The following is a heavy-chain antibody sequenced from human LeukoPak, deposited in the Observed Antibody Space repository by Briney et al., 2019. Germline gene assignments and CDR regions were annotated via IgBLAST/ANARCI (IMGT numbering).Heavy chain of an antibody. CDR1: SGSIRFSSYY. V-gene: IGHV4-39*07. Sequence: PSETLSLTCTVSSGSIRFSSYYWSWIRQPPGKGLEWIGEINHSGSTNYNPSLKSRVTISVDTSKNQFSLKLSSATAADTAVYYCARGPRIDYGDPNWFDPWGQGTLVTVSS. CDR3: ARGPRIDYGDPNWFDP. D-gene: IGHD4-17*01. CDR2: INHSGST. J-gene: IGHJ5*02.